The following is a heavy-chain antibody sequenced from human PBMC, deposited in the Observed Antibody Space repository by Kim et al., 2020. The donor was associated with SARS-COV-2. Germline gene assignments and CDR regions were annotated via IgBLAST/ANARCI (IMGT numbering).Heavy chain of an antibody. J-gene: IGHJ3*02. CDR3: ARGSSRGSGHLRLDAFDI. CDR2: ISAYNGNT. V-gene: IGHV1-18*01. D-gene: IGHD3-10*01. CDR1: GYTFTSYG. Sequence: ASVKVSCKASGYTFTSYGISWVRQAPGQGLEWMGWISAYNGNTNYAQKLQGRVTMTTDTSTSTAYMELRSLRSDDTAVYYCARGSSRGSGHLRLDAFDIWGQGTMVTVSS.